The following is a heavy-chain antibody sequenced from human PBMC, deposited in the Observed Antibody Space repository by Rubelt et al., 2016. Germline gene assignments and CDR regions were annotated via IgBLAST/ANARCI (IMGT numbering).Heavy chain of an antibody. D-gene: IGHD4-23*01. Sequence: KPGESLKISCKGSGYSFTTYYIGWVRQMPGKGLEWMGTIYPTDSETRYSPSFQGQVTISADKSINPAYLQWSSLKASDTAMYYCVRHVLTKSGGDYWGQGTLVTVSS. CDR1: GYSFTTYY. CDR3: VRHVLTKSGGDY. J-gene: IGHJ4*02. V-gene: IGHV5-51*01. CDR2: IYPTDSET.